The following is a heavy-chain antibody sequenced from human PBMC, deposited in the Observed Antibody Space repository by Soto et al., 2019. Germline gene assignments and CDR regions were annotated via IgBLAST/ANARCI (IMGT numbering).Heavy chain of an antibody. V-gene: IGHV1-18*01. CDR3: ARDKRTTVTTFLDYYYGMDV. CDR1: GYTFTSYG. J-gene: IGHJ6*02. CDR2: ISAYNGNT. Sequence: ASVKVSCKASGYTFTSYGISWVRQAPGQGLEWMGWISAYNGNTNYAQKLQGRVTMTTDTSTSTAYMELRSLRSDDTAVYYCARDKRTTVTTFLDYYYGMDVWGQGTTVTVSS. D-gene: IGHD4-17*01.